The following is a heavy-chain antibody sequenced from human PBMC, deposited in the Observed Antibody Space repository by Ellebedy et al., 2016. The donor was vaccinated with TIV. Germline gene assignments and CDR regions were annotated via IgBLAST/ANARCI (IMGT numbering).Heavy chain of an antibody. D-gene: IGHD2-15*01. CDR3: AKSEVGYCSGGSCYAVGNWFDP. Sequence: GESLKISXKGSGYSFTSYWIGWVRQMPGKGLEWLGIIYPGDSDTRYSPSFQGQVTISADKSISTAYLQWSSLKASDTAMYYCAKSEVGYCSGGSCYAVGNWFDPWGQGTLVTVSS. CDR1: GYSFTSYW. CDR2: IYPGDSDT. J-gene: IGHJ5*02. V-gene: IGHV5-51*01.